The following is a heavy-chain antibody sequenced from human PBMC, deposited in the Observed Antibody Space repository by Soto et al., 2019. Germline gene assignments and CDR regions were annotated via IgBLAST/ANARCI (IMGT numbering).Heavy chain of an antibody. D-gene: IGHD1-20*01. CDR2: IIPICGTA. CDR3: TSLYNWIKVDW. V-gene: IGHV1-69*01. Sequence: QVQLVQSGAEVKKPGSSVKVSCKASGGTFSSYAITWARQAPGQGLEWMGGIIPICGTANYAQKFQGRVTITEFESTSTAYMELSSLSSEDMAVYYCTSLYNWIKVDWGGQGTLVNVSS. J-gene: IGHJ1*01. CDR1: GGTFSSYA.